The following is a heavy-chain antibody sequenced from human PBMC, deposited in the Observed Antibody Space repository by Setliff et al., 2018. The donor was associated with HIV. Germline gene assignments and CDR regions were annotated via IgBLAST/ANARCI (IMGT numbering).Heavy chain of an antibody. Sequence: GESLKISCKASGYTFTDYWIGWVRQMPGKGLEWMAIIYPGDSDTRYSPSFQGQVTISADKSISTAYLQWSSLKASDTAIYYCARFVHSSGWYSSSYYYYMDVWGKGTTVTVSS. V-gene: IGHV5-51*01. D-gene: IGHD3-22*01. CDR1: GYTFTDYW. CDR3: ARFVHSSGWYSSSYYYYMDV. CDR2: IYPGDSDT. J-gene: IGHJ6*03.